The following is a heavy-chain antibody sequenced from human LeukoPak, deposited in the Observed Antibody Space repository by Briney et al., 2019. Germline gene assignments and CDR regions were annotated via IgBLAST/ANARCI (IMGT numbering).Heavy chain of an antibody. D-gene: IGHD6-6*01. J-gene: IGHJ4*02. CDR2: ISAYNGNT. CDR1: GYTFTSYG. CDR3: ARDWLRAARAHQHFDY. V-gene: IGHV1-18*01. Sequence: ASVKVSCKAFGYTFTSYGISWVRQAPGQGLEWMGWISAYNGNTNYAQKLQGRVTMTTDTSTSTAYMELRSLRSDDTAVYYCARDWLRAARAHQHFDYWGQGTLVTVSS.